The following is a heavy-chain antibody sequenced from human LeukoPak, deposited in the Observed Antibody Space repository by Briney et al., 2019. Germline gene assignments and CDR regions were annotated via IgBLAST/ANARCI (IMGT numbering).Heavy chain of an antibody. CDR2: ISSSSSTI. J-gene: IGHJ4*02. V-gene: IGHV3-48*04. CDR3: AAGMATSPY. CDR1: GFTFSSYS. D-gene: IGHD5-24*01. Sequence: GGSLRLSCAASGFTFSSYSMNWVRQAPGKGLEWVSYISSSSSTIYYADSVKGRFTISRDNAKNSLYLQMNSLRAEDTAVYYCAAGMATSPYWGQGTLVTVSS.